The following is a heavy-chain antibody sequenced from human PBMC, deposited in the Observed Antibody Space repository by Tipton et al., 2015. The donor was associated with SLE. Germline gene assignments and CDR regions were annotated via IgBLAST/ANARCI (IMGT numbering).Heavy chain of an antibody. CDR3: ARKPMVRGVSYYFDY. CDR1: GGSISGHY. D-gene: IGHD3-10*01. Sequence: TLSLTCTVSGGSISGHYLSWIRQPPGKGLEWIGYIYYSGSTNYNPSLKSRVTISVDTSKNHFSLQLNSVTPEDTAVYYCARKPMVRGVSYYFDYWGQGTLVTVSS. J-gene: IGHJ4*02. CDR2: IYYSGST. V-gene: IGHV4-59*11.